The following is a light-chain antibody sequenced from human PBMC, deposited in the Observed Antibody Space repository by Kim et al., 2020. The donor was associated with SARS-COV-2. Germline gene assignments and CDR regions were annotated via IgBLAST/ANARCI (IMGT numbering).Light chain of an antibody. CDR2: AAS. CDR1: QGSSNY. CDR3: QKYNSAPLT. V-gene: IGKV1-27*01. Sequence: ASVGDRVTITCRARQGSSNYLAWYQQKPGKVPKLLIYAASALQAGVPSRCSGSGAGTDFTLTISSLQPEDVATYYSQKYNSAPLTFGGGTKVDIK. J-gene: IGKJ4*01.